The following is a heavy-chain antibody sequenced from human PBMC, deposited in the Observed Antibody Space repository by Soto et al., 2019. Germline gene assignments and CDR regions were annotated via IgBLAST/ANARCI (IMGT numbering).Heavy chain of an antibody. CDR1: GGSISSGGYS. D-gene: IGHD2-2*01. CDR3: ARVPDR. V-gene: IGHV4-30-2*01. J-gene: IGHJ5*02. CDR2: IYH. Sequence: QLQLQESGSGLVKPSQTLSLTCAVSGGSISSGGYSWSWIRQPPGKGLEWIGYIYHNPSLKSRVTISVDRSKNQFSLKLSSVTAADTAVYYCARVPDRWGQGTLVTVSS.